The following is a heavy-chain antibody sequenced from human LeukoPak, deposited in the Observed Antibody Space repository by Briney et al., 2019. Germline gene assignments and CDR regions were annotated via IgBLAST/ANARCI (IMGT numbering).Heavy chain of an antibody. CDR1: GYSISSGYY. J-gene: IGHJ4*02. Sequence: SETLSLTCAVSGYSISSGYYWGWIRQPPGKGLEWIGSIYHSGSTYYNPSLKSRVTISVDTSKNQFSLKLSSVTAPDTAVYYCARGVAAAGNDYWGQGTLVTVSS. V-gene: IGHV4-38-2*01. CDR3: ARGVAAAGNDY. CDR2: IYHSGST. D-gene: IGHD6-13*01.